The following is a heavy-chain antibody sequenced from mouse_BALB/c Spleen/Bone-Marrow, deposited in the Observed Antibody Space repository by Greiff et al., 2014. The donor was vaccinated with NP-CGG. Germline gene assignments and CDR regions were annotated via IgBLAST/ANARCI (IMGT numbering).Heavy chain of an antibody. CDR1: GYTFSSYW. CDR2: ILPGSGNT. D-gene: IGHD3-1*01. Sequence: QVQLQQSGAELMKPGASVKISCKATGYTFSSYWIERLKQRPGHGLGWIGEILPGSGNTNYNEKFKGRVTFTADSSSNTAYMQLSSLTSEDSAVYYCAKELGLRFAYWGQGTLVTVSA. V-gene: IGHV1-9*01. J-gene: IGHJ3*01. CDR3: AKELGLRFAY.